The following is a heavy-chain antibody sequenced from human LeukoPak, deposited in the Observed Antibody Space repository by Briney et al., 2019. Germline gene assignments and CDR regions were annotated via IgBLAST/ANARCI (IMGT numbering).Heavy chain of an antibody. D-gene: IGHD6-13*01. V-gene: IGHV4-34*01. CDR3: ARGRYSSSWYNWFDP. J-gene: IGHJ5*02. CDR1: GGSFSGYY. Sequence: PSETLSLTCAVYGGSFSGYYWSWIRQLPGKGLEWIGEINHSGSTNYNPSLKSRVTISVDTSKNQFSLKLSSVTAADTAVYYCARGRYSSSWYNWFDPWGQGTLVAVSS. CDR2: INHSGST.